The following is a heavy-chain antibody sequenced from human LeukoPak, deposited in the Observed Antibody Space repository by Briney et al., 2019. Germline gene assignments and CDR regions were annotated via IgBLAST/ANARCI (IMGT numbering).Heavy chain of an antibody. D-gene: IGHD1-26*01. Sequence: SESLSLTCTVSGGSINSSSYYWGWIRQPPGKGLEWIGSLYYSGSTYYNPSLKSRVTISVDTSKNQFPLKLSSVTAADTAVYYCAGQDSGSFHDAFDIWGQGTMVTVSS. J-gene: IGHJ3*02. CDR2: LYYSGST. CDR3: AGQDSGSFHDAFDI. V-gene: IGHV4-39*01. CDR1: GGSINSSSYY.